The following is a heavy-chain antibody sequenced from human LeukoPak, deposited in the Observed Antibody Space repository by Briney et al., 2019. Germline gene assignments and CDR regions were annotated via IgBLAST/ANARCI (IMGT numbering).Heavy chain of an antibody. J-gene: IGHJ6*03. Sequence: GGSLRLSCAASGFTFDDYVMSWVRHAPGKGLEWVSGINWNGGSTGYADSVKGRFTISRDNAKNSLYLQMNSLRAEDTALYYCARAVTTHHYYYYMDVWGKGTTVTVSS. D-gene: IGHD4-11*01. CDR2: INWNGGST. V-gene: IGHV3-20*04. CDR1: GFTFDDYV. CDR3: ARAVTTHHYYYYMDV.